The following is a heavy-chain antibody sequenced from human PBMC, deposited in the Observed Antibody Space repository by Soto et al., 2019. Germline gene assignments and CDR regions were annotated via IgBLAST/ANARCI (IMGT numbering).Heavy chain of an antibody. D-gene: IGHD6-19*01. CDR1: GGSISSGGYY. CDR2: IYYSGST. Sequence: SETQSLTCTVSGGSISSGGYYWSWIRQHPGKGLEWIGYIYYSGSTYYNPSLKSRVTISVDTSKNQFSLKLSSVTAADTAVYYCARASDIAVAGYFDYWGQGTLVTVSS. J-gene: IGHJ4*02. CDR3: ARASDIAVAGYFDY. V-gene: IGHV4-31*03.